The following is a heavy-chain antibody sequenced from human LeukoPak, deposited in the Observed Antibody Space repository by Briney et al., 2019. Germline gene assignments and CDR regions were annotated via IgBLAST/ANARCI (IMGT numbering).Heavy chain of an antibody. CDR1: GGSFSGYY. Sequence: PSETLSLTCAVYGGSFSGYYWSWIRQPPGKGLEWIGEINHSGSTNYNPSLKSRVTISVDTSKNPFSLKLSSVTAADTAVYYCASVPDSIAAAGTSDAFDIWGQGTMVTVSS. CDR2: INHSGST. J-gene: IGHJ3*02. V-gene: IGHV4-34*01. CDR3: ASVPDSIAAAGTSDAFDI. D-gene: IGHD6-13*01.